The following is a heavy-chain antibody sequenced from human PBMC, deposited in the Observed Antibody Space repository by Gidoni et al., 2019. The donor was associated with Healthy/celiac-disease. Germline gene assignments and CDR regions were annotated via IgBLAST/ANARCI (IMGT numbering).Heavy chain of an antibody. CDR1: GGTFSSYT. J-gene: IGHJ3*02. V-gene: IGHV1-69*02. CDR2: SIPILGIA. D-gene: IGHD6-6*01. CDR3: ARGSSGGGAFDI. Sequence: QVQLVQSGAEVKKPGSSVKVSCKASGGTFSSYTISWVRQAPGQGLELMGRSIPILGIANYAQKFQGRVTITAEKSTSTAYMELSSLRSEDTAVYYCARGSSGGGAFDIWGQGTMVTVSS.